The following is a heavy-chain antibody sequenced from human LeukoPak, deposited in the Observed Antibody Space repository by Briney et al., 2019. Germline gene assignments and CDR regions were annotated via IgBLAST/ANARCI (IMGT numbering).Heavy chain of an antibody. CDR3: ARRYYYDSSGYYHYFDY. Sequence: PSETLSLTCNVSGGSISSSNCYWGWIRHPPRKGLEWIGSIYYSGSTYYTPSLKSRVTISVDTSKNQFSLKLSSVTAADTAVYYCARRYYYDSSGYYHYFDYWGQGTLVTVSS. D-gene: IGHD3-22*01. J-gene: IGHJ4*02. V-gene: IGHV4-39*01. CDR2: IYYSGST. CDR1: GGSISSSNCY.